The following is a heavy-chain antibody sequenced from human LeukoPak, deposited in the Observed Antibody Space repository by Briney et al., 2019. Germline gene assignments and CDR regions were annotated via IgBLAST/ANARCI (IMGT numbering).Heavy chain of an antibody. Sequence: GGSLRLSCAAYGFTFSSYAMHWVRQAPGKGLEYVSAISSNGGSTFYADSVKGRFTISRGNSKNTLYLQMGSLRAEDMAVYYCARGGAGEGYYFDYWGQGTLVTVSS. D-gene: IGHD1-14*01. CDR1: GFTFSSYA. CDR2: ISSNGGST. J-gene: IGHJ4*02. CDR3: ARGGAGEGYYFDY. V-gene: IGHV3-64*02.